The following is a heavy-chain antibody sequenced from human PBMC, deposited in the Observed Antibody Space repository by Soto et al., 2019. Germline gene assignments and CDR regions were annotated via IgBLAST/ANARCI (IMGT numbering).Heavy chain of an antibody. V-gene: IGHV4-59*08. CDR3: ARHDGFSSGWIFDY. D-gene: IGHD6-19*01. Sequence: SETLSLTCTVSGGSISSYYWSWIRQPPGKGLEWIGYIYYSVSTYSNPSLKSRVTISVDTSNNQLSLKLRSVTAADTAVYYCARHDGFSSGWIFDYWGHGTLVTVSS. CDR2: IYYSVST. CDR1: GGSISSYY. J-gene: IGHJ4*01.